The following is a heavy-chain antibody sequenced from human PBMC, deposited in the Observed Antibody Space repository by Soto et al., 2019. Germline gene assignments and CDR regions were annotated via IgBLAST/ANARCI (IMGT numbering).Heavy chain of an antibody. J-gene: IGHJ4*02. D-gene: IGHD1-20*01. CDR1: GVTFRSYS. CDR3: ARDHQYNDNWAFDY. V-gene: IGHV3-21*04. Sequence: PGGSMRLSCAASGVTFRSYSMNGVRQAPGKGLEWVSSISSSSSYIYYADSVKGRFTISRDNAKNSLYLQMNSLTAADTAIYFCARDHQYNDNWAFDYWGQGALVTVSS. CDR2: ISSSSSYI.